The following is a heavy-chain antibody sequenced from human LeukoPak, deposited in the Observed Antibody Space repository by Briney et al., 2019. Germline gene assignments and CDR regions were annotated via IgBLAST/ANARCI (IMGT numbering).Heavy chain of an antibody. V-gene: IGHV4-34*01. J-gene: IGHJ1*01. Sequence: SETLSLTCAVYGGSFSGYYWSWIRQPPGKGLEWIGEINHSGSTNYNPSLKSRVTISVDTSKNQFSLKLSSVTAADTAVYYCARGYGIAAAGYRHWGQGTLATVSS. CDR2: INHSGST. CDR1: GGSFSGYY. D-gene: IGHD6-13*01. CDR3: ARGYGIAAAGYRH.